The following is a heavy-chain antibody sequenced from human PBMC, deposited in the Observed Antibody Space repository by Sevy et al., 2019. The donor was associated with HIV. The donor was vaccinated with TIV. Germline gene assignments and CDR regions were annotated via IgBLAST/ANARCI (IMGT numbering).Heavy chain of an antibody. CDR2: ISYDGSNK. J-gene: IGHJ4*02. Sequence: GGSLRLSCAASGFTFSSYCMNWVRQAPGKGLEWVAVISYDGSNKYYADSVKGRFTISRDNSKNTLYLQMNSLRAEDTAVYYYTNDLENYYDSSGYLLDYWGQGTLVTVSS. CDR1: GFTFSSYC. CDR3: TNDLENYYDSSGYLLDY. V-gene: IGHV3-30*18. D-gene: IGHD3-22*01.